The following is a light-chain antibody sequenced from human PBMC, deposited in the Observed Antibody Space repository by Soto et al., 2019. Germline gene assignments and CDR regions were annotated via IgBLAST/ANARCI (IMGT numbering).Light chain of an antibody. CDR2: GAT. Sequence: IHLTQSPSSLSASLGERVTITFRASQGISSFLAWYQQEPGKAPKLLISGATTLQSGVPSRFSGSGSGTNFTLTISSLQPEDFATYYCQQFKSYVSFGQGTRLEI. V-gene: IGKV1-9*01. CDR3: QQFKSYVS. J-gene: IGKJ5*01. CDR1: QGISSF.